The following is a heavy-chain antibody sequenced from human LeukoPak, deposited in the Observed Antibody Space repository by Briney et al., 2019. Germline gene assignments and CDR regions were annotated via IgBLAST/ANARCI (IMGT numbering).Heavy chain of an antibody. CDR3: ARDGDYYGSGSYYNGGAFDI. D-gene: IGHD3-10*01. V-gene: IGHV4-59*01. CDR1: GGSISNYY. J-gene: IGHJ3*02. Sequence: SETLSLTCTVSGGSISNYYWSWIRQPPVKGLEWIGYIYYSGSTNYNPSLKSRVTISVDTSKNQFSLKLSSVTAADTAVYYCARDGDYYGSGSYYNGGAFDIWGQGTMVTVSS. CDR2: IYYSGST.